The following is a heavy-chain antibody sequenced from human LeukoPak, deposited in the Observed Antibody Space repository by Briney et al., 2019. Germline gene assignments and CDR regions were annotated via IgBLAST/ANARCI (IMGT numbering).Heavy chain of an antibody. CDR1: GGSISSYY. V-gene: IGHV4-4*07. D-gene: IGHD6-13*01. J-gene: IGHJ4*02. Sequence: SETLSLTCTVSGGSISSYYWSWIRQPAGKGLEWIGRIYTSGSTNYNPSLKSRVTMSVDTSKNQFSLKLSSVTAADTAVYYCATYLRTQYSSSWYLPGGRQYYFDYWGQGTLVTVSS. CDR3: ATYLRTQYSSSWYLPGGRQYYFDY. CDR2: IYTSGST.